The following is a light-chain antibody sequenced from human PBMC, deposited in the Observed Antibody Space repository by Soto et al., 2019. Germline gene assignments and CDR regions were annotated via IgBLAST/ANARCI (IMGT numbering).Light chain of an antibody. CDR1: QSVSSY. CDR2: DAS. CDR3: QQYGTSPWT. V-gene: IGKV3-20*01. J-gene: IGKJ1*01. Sequence: EIVMAQSPVTLSLSPGERATLSFRASQSVSSYLAWFQQRPGQPPRLLIHDASSRATGIPDRFSGSGSGTDFTLTISRLEPEDFAVYYCQQYGTSPWTFGQGTKVDI.